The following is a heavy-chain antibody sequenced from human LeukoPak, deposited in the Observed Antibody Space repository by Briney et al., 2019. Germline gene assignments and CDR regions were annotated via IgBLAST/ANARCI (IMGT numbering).Heavy chain of an antibody. CDR2: IYYSGST. CDR3: VTSSSSTVHYYYYYMGV. CDR1: GGSISSYY. V-gene: IGHV4-59*01. D-gene: IGHD6-6*01. Sequence: KPSETLSLTCTVSGGSISSYYWSWIRQPPGKGLEWIGYIYYSGSTNYNPSLKSRVTISVDTSKNQFSLKLSSVTAADTAVYYCVTSSSSTVHYYYYYMGVWGKGTTVTVSS. J-gene: IGHJ6*03.